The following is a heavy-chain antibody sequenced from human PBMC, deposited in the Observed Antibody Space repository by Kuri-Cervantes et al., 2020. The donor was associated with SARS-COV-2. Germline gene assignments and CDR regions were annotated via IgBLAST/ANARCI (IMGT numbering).Heavy chain of an antibody. J-gene: IGHJ6*02. V-gene: IGHV3-30-3*01. CDR3: ARAAWGSAGTHYYYYGMDA. CDR1: GFTFSSYA. CDR2: ISYDGSNK. D-gene: IGHD6-19*01. Sequence: GGSLRLSCAASGFTFSSYAMHWVRQAPGKGLEWVAVISYDGSNKYYADSVKGRFTISRDSSKNTLYLQMNSLRAEDTAVYYCARAAWGSAGTHYYYYGMDAWGQGTTVTVSS.